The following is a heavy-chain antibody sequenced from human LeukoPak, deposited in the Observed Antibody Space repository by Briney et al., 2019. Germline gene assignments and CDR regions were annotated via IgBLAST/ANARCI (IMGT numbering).Heavy chain of an antibody. CDR1: GFTFSSYA. J-gene: IGHJ4*02. Sequence: GGSLRLSCVASGFTFSSYAMSWVRQAPGKGLKWVSTITTGDGNTYYADSVKGRFTVSRDDSKNTLYLQMNSLRAEDTAVYYCAKDGGLWVSAHWGDSWGRGTLVTVSS. CDR3: AKDGGLWVSAHWGDS. V-gene: IGHV3-23*01. CDR2: ITTGDGNT. D-gene: IGHD7-27*01.